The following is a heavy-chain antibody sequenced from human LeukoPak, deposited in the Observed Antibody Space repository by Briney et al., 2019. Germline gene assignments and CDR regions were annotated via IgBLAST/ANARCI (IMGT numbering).Heavy chain of an antibody. J-gene: IGHJ4*02. CDR2: ISGSGDKT. Sequence: GGSLRLSCAASGFIFNNYGMSWVRQAPGKGLEWVSSISGSGDKTYYADSVKGRFTISRDNSRNTLFLQMNSLRAEDTAVYYCAKEPTTGTTYYFDYWGQGTLVTVSS. V-gene: IGHV3-23*01. CDR3: AKEPTTGTTYYFDY. CDR1: GFIFNNYG. D-gene: IGHD1-1*01.